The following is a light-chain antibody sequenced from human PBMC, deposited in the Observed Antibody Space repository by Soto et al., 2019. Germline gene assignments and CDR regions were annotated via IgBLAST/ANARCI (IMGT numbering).Light chain of an antibody. CDR2: AAS. J-gene: IGKJ4*01. CDR1: QDISRY. Sequence: DIQMTQSPSSLSASVGDRVTITCRASQDISRYLYWYQQKPGKAPKLLMHAASSLQSGVPSTFSGSVSGTHFNLTISSLQPEDFATYYCQQSYSTPLTFGGGTKVEIK. V-gene: IGKV1-39*01. CDR3: QQSYSTPLT.